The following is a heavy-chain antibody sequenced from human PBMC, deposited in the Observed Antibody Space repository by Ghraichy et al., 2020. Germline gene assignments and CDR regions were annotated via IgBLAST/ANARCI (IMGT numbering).Heavy chain of an antibody. J-gene: IGHJ4*02. D-gene: IGHD3-10*01. CDR2: IYYSGST. V-gene: IGHV4-59*01. CDR1: GGSISSYY. CDR3: AGGVRGVIIRY. Sequence: SETLSLTCTVSGGSISSYYWSWIRQPPGKGLEWIGYIYYSGSTNYNPSLKSRVTISVDTSKNQFSLKLSSVTAADTAVYYCAGGVRGVIIRYWGQGTLVTVSS.